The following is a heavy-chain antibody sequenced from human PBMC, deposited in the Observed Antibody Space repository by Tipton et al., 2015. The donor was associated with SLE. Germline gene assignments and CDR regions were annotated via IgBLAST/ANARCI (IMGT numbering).Heavy chain of an antibody. V-gene: IGHV4-59*01. D-gene: IGHD3-10*01. Sequence: TLSLTCAVYGGSFSGYYWSWIRQPPGKGLEWIGYIYYSGSTNYNPSLKSRVTISVDTSKNQFSLKLSSVTAADTAVYYCARDPRGNAFDIWGQGTMVTVSS. CDR1: GGSFSGYY. J-gene: IGHJ3*02. CDR2: IYYSGST. CDR3: ARDPRGNAFDI.